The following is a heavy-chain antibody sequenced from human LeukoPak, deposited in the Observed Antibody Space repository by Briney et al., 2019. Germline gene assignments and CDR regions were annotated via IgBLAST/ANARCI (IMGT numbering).Heavy chain of an antibody. CDR3: ARDVFPYYGLLPGPNEAFDI. CDR2: IFHTGST. D-gene: IGHD3-9*01. Sequence: NPSETLSFTCTVSGDSISSNYWWTWVRQPPGKGLEWIGEIFHTGSTNYNPSLKSRVTISVDKSTNLFSLNLTSVSAADTAVYYCARDVFPYYGLLPGPNEAFDIWGQGTRVTVSS. V-gene: IGHV4-4*02. J-gene: IGHJ3*02. CDR1: GDSISSNYW.